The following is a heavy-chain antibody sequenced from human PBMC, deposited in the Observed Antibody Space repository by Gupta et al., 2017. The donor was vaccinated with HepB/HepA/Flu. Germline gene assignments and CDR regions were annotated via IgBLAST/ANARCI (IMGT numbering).Heavy chain of an antibody. CDR3: ARDRGYSYGLGGYYYYMDV. CDR2: FYSGGST. D-gene: IGHD5-18*01. V-gene: IGHV3-53*01. J-gene: IGHJ6*03. CDR1: GFTVSSNY. Sequence: EVQLVKSGGGLIQPGGSLRLSCAACGFTVSSNYLRWVRQAPGKGLEWVSVFYSGGSTYYADSVKGRFTISRDNSKNTLYLQMNSLRAEDTAVYYCARDRGYSYGLGGYYYYMDVWGKGTTVTGSS.